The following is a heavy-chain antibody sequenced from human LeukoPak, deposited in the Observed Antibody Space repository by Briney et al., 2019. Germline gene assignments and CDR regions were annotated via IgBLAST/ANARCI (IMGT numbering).Heavy chain of an antibody. CDR1: GFTISSNY. Sequence: GGSLRLSCAASGFTISSNYMSWVRQAPGKGLEWVAVIYSGGSTYYADSVKGRFTISRDNSKNTLYLQMNSLRAEDTAVYYCAKDLVYDSSGRRWGQGTLVTVSS. J-gene: IGHJ4*02. CDR2: IYSGGST. V-gene: IGHV3-66*01. CDR3: AKDLVYDSSGRR. D-gene: IGHD3-22*01.